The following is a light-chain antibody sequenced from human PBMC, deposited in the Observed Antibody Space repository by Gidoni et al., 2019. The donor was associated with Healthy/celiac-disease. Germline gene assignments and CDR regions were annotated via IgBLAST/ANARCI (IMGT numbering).Light chain of an antibody. Sequence: DIPMTQFPSSLSASVGDRVTITCQASQGISSYLNWYQQKPGKAPKLLIYAASSLQSGVPSRFSGSGSGTDFTLTISSLQPEDFATYYCQQSYSTLLTFGGGTKVEIK. CDR1: QGISSY. V-gene: IGKV1-39*01. CDR3: QQSYSTLLT. J-gene: IGKJ4*01. CDR2: AAS.